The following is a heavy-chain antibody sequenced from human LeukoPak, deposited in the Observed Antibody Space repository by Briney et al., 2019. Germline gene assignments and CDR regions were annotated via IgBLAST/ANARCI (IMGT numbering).Heavy chain of an antibody. V-gene: IGHV4-59*12. J-gene: IGHJ5*02. CDR2: IYDSGKT. CDR3: ARAWGWTVAVAGMGFDP. CDR1: GGSISNYY. Sequence: SETLSLTCIVSGGSISNYYWSWIRQPPGKGLERIGDIYDSGKTNYSPSLRSRATISVDTSKNQFSLKLSSVTAADTAVYYCARAWGWTVAVAGMGFDPWGQGTLVTVSS. D-gene: IGHD6-19*01.